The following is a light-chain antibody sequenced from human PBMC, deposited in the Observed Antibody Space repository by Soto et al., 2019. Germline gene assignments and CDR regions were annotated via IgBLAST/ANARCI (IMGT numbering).Light chain of an antibody. J-gene: IGKJ1*01. CDR3: QQSYNTLSWT. CDR2: AAT. Sequence: DIQMTQSPSSLSASVGDRVTITCRASQSITSYLNWYQQKPGKPPKLLIYAATHLQSGVPSRFRGSGSGTDFTLTISSLQPEDFATYYCQQSYNTLSWTFGQGTKVKIK. CDR1: QSITSY. V-gene: IGKV1-39*01.